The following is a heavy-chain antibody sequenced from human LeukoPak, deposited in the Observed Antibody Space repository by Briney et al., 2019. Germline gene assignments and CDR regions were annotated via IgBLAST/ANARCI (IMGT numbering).Heavy chain of an antibody. D-gene: IGHD1-26*01. CDR1: GGSITSRSYY. CDR2: IFYSGAA. CDR3: GRQPNYSGSYYGFDY. Sequence: SETLSLTCTVSGGSITSRSYYWAWIRQPPGKGLEWIGYIFYSGAARYNPSLKSRVTISVDTSKNQFSLKLSSVTAADTAVYYCGRQPNYSGSYYGFDYWGQGILVTVSS. V-gene: IGHV4-61*05. J-gene: IGHJ4*02.